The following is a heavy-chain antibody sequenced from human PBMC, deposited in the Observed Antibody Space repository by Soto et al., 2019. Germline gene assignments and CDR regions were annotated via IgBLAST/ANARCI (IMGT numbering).Heavy chain of an antibody. V-gene: IGHV3-13*01. Sequence: PGGSLRLSRAASGFTFSSYDVHWVRQAPGKGLEWVSAIGTAGDTYYPGSVKGRFTISRENAKNSLYLQMNSLRAEDTAVYYCGRDKISAGGGIMGYYGMEAGVKGPRFTGS. J-gene: IGHJ6*04. CDR2: IGTAGDT. CDR3: GRDKISAGGGIMGYYGMEA. D-gene: IGHD1-26*01. CDR1: GFTFSSYD.